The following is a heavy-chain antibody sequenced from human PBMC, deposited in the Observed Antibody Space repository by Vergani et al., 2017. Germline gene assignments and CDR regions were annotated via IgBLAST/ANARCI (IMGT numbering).Heavy chain of an antibody. D-gene: IGHD3-10*01. CDR3: TWLYGPTGHWYFDF. J-gene: IGHJ2*01. CDR1: GIPLSTSRMR. V-gene: IGHV2-70*04. CDR2: IDWDDEK. Sequence: QVTLKESGPALVKPTQTLTLTFTVSGIPLSTSRMRVSWIRQPPGKAPEWLARIDWDDEKFYSPSLKTRLTISKDTSKNQVVLTMTKMDPVDTAMYYCTWLYGPTGHWYFDFWGRGTLVAVSS.